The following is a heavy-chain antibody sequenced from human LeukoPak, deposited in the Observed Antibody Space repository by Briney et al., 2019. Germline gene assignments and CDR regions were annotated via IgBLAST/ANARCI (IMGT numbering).Heavy chain of an antibody. Sequence: GGSLRLSCAASGFTVSSNYMSWVRQAPGKGLEWVSVIYSGGSTYYADSVKGRFTISRDNSKNTLYLQMNSLRAEDTAVYYRARVYYDSSGYYPFDYWGQGTLVTVSS. D-gene: IGHD3-22*01. CDR3: ARVYYDSSGYYPFDY. V-gene: IGHV3-53*01. CDR2: IYSGGST. J-gene: IGHJ4*02. CDR1: GFTVSSNY.